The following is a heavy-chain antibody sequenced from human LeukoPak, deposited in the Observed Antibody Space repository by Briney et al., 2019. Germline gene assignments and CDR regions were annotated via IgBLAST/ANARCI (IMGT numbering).Heavy chain of an antibody. CDR1: GGSFSGYY. V-gene: IGHV4-34*01. CDR3: AREEIRSWFDP. CDR2: INHSGGT. J-gene: IGHJ5*02. Sequence: SETLSLTCAVYGGSFSGYYWSWIRQPPGKGLEWIGEINHSGGTNYNPSLKSRVTISVDTSKNQFSLKLSSLTAADTAVYYCAREEIRSWFDPWGQGTLVTVSS. D-gene: IGHD5-24*01.